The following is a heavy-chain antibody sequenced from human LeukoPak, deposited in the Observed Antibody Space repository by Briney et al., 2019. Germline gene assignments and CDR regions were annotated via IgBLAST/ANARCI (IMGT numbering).Heavy chain of an antibody. Sequence: TSETLSLTCAVYGGSFSGYYWSWIRQPPGKGLEWIGEINHSGSANYNPSLKSRVTISVDTSKNQFSLKLSSVTAADTAVYYCARGRERPAASWPRVNGDYYYYYNMDVWGKGTTVTVSS. CDR1: GGSFSGYY. D-gene: IGHD4-17*01. J-gene: IGHJ6*03. CDR2: INHSGSA. V-gene: IGHV4-34*01. CDR3: ARGRERPAASWPRVNGDYYYYYNMDV.